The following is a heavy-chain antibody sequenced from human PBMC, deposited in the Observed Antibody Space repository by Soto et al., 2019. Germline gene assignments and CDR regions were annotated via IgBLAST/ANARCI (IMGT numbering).Heavy chain of an antibody. J-gene: IGHJ6*02. V-gene: IGHV3-30-3*01. CDR2: ISYDGSNK. CDR1: GFTFSSYA. Sequence: QVQLVESGGGVVQPGRSLRLSCAASGFTFSSYAMHWVRQAPGKGLEWVAVISYDGSNKYYADSVKGRFTISRDNSKNTLYLQMNSLRAEDTAVYYCAREPPSNYYYYYGMDVWGQGTTVTVSS. CDR3: AREPPSNYYYYYGMDV.